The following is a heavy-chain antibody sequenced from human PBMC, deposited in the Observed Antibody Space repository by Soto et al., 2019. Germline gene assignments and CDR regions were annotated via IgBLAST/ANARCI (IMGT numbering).Heavy chain of an antibody. Sequence: GGSLRLSCAASGFTFSSYSMNWVRQAPGKGLEWVSSISSSSSYIYYADSVKGRFTISRDNAKNSLYLQMNSLRAEDTAVCYCARDLPQRVAATTGYFDYWGQGTLVTVSS. D-gene: IGHD2-15*01. CDR3: ARDLPQRVAATTGYFDY. CDR2: ISSSSSYI. CDR1: GFTFSSYS. J-gene: IGHJ4*02. V-gene: IGHV3-21*01.